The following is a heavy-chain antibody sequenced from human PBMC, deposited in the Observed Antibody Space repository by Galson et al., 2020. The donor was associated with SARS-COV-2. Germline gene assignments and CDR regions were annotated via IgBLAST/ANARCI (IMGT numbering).Heavy chain of an antibody. Sequence: GGSLRLSCKGFGYSFTNYWIGWVRQMPGKGLEWMGIIYPGDSDTRYSPSFQGQVTISADTSISTVYLQWSSLKASDSAMYYCARAGESSRYCSGGSCYSRVDYWGQGTLVIVSS. CDR2: IYPGDSDT. V-gene: IGHV5-51*01. J-gene: IGHJ4*02. D-gene: IGHD2-15*01. CDR1: GYSFTNYW. CDR3: ARAGESSRYCSGGSCYSRVDY.